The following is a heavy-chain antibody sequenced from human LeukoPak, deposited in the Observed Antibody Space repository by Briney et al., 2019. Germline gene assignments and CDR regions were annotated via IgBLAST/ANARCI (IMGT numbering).Heavy chain of an antibody. D-gene: IGHD6-13*01. J-gene: IGHJ4*02. Sequence: PGGSLRLSCVGSVFTFSRYWMNWVRQAPGEGRGWVANIKQEGNAKYYVYSVKGRFTISRDNAKNSLYLQMNSLRAEDTAVYYCARYSSWYSYFDYWGQGTLVTVSS. V-gene: IGHV3-7*01. CDR3: ARYSSWYSYFDY. CDR1: VFTFSRYW. CDR2: IKQEGNAK.